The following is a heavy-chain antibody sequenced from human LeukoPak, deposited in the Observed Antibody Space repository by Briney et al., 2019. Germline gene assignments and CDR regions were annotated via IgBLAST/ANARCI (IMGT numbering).Heavy chain of an antibody. V-gene: IGHV1-2*02. J-gene: IGHJ6*03. D-gene: IGHD6-13*01. CDR2: INPNSGGT. CDR1: GYTFTGYY. CDR3: ARQYSSSWAYYYYYMDV. Sequence: ASVKVSCKASGYTFTGYYMHWVRQAPGQGLEWMGWINPNSGGTNYAQKFQGRVTMTRDTSISTAYMELSRLRSDDTAVYYCARQYSSSWAYYYYYMDVWSKGTTVTVSS.